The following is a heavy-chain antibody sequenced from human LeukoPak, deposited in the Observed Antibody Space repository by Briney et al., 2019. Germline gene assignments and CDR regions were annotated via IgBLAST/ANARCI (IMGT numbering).Heavy chain of an antibody. D-gene: IGHD3-10*01. Sequence: SETLSLTCTVSGGSISSGSYCWSWIRQPAGKGLEWIGHIYTSGNTNYNPSLKSRVTISVDTSKNQFSLKLSSVTAADTAVYYCARESKYGPGSSGGFDYWGQGTLVTVSS. V-gene: IGHV4-61*09. J-gene: IGHJ4*02. CDR2: IYTSGNT. CDR1: GGSISSGSYC. CDR3: ARESKYGPGSSGGFDY.